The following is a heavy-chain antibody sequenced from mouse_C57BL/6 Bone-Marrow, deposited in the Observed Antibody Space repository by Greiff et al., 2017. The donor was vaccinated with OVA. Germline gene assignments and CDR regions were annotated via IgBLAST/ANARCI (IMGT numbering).Heavy chain of an antibody. J-gene: IGHJ3*01. CDR3: GEGYGNYEGFAY. CDR2: IHPNSGST. D-gene: IGHD2-10*02. CDR1: GYTFTSYW. V-gene: IGHV1-64*01. Sequence: VQLQQSGPELVKPGASVKLSCKASGYTFTSYWMHWVKQRPGQGLEWIGMIHPNSGSTNYNEKFKSKATLTVDKSSSTAYMQLSSLTSEDSAVYYCGEGYGNYEGFAYWGQGTLVTVSA.